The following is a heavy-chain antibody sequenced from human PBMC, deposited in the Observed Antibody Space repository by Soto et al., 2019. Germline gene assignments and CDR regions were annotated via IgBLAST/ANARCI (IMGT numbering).Heavy chain of an antibody. Sequence: QVQLVESGGGVVQPGRSLRLSCAASRFTFSYYAMHWIRQAPGKGLEWLAVILSDGSKQYHAESVKGRFTISRDNSKSTVYRKNNSLRVEDSVVYYCVRTQAVAGRDVFDMWAQGTMVPAS. CDR3: VRTQAVAGRDVFDM. J-gene: IGHJ3*02. V-gene: IGHV3-30*04. D-gene: IGHD6-19*01. CDR2: ILSDGSKQ. CDR1: RFTFSYYA.